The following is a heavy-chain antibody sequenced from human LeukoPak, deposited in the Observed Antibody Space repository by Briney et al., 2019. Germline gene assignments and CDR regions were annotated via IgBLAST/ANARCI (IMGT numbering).Heavy chain of an antibody. J-gene: IGHJ4*02. CDR3: ATLALSTKYSSAEIDY. CDR1: GGSISSFY. Sequence: TSETLSLTCTVSGGSISSFYWGWIRQPPGKGLEWIGYIYYNGSTNYNPSLKSRVTISVDTTKNQFSLKLSSVTAADTAVYYCATLALSTKYSSAEIDYWGQGTLVTVSS. D-gene: IGHD6-19*01. V-gene: IGHV4-59*08. CDR2: IYYNGST.